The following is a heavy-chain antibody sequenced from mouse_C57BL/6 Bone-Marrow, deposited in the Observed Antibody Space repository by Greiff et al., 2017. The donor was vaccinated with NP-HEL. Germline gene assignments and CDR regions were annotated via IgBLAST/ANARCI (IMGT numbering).Heavy chain of an antibody. CDR2: IYPGNSDT. J-gene: IGHJ4*01. Sequence: EVQGVESGTVLARPGASVKMSCKTSGYTFTSYWMHWVKQRPGQGLEWIGAIYPGNSDTSYNQKFKGKAKLTAVTSASTAYMELSSLTNEDSAVYYCTREIYYYGSSLYYAMDYWGQGTSVTVSS. V-gene: IGHV1-5*01. CDR3: TREIYYYGSSLYYAMDY. CDR1: GYTFTSYW. D-gene: IGHD1-1*01.